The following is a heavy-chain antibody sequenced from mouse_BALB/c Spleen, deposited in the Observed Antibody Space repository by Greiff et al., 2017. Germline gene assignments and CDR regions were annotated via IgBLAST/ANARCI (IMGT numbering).Heavy chain of an antibody. D-gene: IGHD1-2*01. J-gene: IGHJ3*01. CDR2: IYPGDGDT. CDR3: ARTARDAY. CDR1: GYTFTSYW. V-gene: IGHV1-87*01. Sequence: VQLQQSGAELARPGASVKLSCKASGYTFTSYWMQWVKQRPGQGLEWIGAIYPGDGDTRYTQKFKGKATLTADKSSSTAYMQLSSLASEDSAVYYCARTARDAYWGQGTLVTVSA.